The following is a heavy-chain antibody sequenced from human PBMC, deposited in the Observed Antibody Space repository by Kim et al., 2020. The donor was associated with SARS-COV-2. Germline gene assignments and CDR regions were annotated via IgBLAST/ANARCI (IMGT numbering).Heavy chain of an antibody. Sequence: GGSLRLSCAASGFTFSSYGMHWVRQAPGKGLEWVAVISYDGSNKYSADSVKGRFTISRDNSKNTLYLQMNSLRAEDTAVYYCAKDSSSSEVPFDYWGQGTLVTVSS. CDR2: ISYDGSNK. V-gene: IGHV3-30*18. CDR3: AKDSSSSEVPFDY. D-gene: IGHD6-6*01. J-gene: IGHJ4*02. CDR1: GFTFSSYG.